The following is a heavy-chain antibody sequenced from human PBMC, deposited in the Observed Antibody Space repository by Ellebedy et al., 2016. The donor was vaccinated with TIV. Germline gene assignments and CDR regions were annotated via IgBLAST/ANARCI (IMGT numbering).Heavy chain of an antibody. CDR2: ISGSGGST. CDR3: AKGPVTTFIYFQH. V-gene: IGHV3-23*01. CDR1: GFTFSSYA. Sequence: GGSLRLXCAASGFTFSSYAMSWVRQAPGKGLEWVSAISGSGGSTYYADSVKGRFTISRDNSKNTLYLQMNSLRVEDTAVYYCAKGPVTTFIYFQHWGQGTLVTVSS. J-gene: IGHJ1*01. D-gene: IGHD4-17*01.